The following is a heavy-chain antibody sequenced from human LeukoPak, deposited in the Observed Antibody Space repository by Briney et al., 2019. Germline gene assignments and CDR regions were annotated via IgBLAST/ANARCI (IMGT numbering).Heavy chain of an antibody. V-gene: IGHV3-21*01. CDR3: ARVPRSYYDSDGYPFDY. J-gene: IGHJ4*02. Sequence: GGSLRLSCAASGFTVNNKYMTWVRQAPGKGLEWVSSISSSGSYTYYADSMKGRFTISRDNAKNSLYLQMNSLKAEDAAVYYCARVPRSYYDSDGYPFDYWGQGTPVTVSS. CDR2: ISSSGSYT. D-gene: IGHD3-22*01. CDR1: GFTVNNKY.